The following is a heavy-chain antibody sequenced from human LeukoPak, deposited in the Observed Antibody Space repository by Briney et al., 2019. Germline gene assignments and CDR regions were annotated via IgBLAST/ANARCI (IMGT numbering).Heavy chain of an antibody. Sequence: SETLSLTCTVSGGSISSSSYYWGWIRQPPGKGLEWIGGIYYSGSTYYNPSLKSRVTISVDTSKNQFSLKLSSVTAADTAVYYCARESAPLNWFDPWGQGTLVTVSS. CDR2: IYYSGST. CDR3: ARESAPLNWFDP. CDR1: GGSISSSSYY. D-gene: IGHD6-6*01. V-gene: IGHV4-39*07. J-gene: IGHJ5*02.